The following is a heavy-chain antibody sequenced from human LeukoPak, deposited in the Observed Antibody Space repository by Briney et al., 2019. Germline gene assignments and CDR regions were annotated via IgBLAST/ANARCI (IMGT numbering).Heavy chain of an antibody. J-gene: IGHJ6*03. V-gene: IGHV3-30*02. Sequence: GGSLRLSCAASEFTFSNYGMHWVRQAPGKGLEWVAFIRNDGRNKYFPDSVKGRFTISRDNSKNTLYLQMNSLRAEDTAVYYCAKDVGLDIVVVSAGRPSTEVYYMDVWGKGTTVTVS. D-gene: IGHD2-2*01. CDR1: EFTFSNYG. CDR2: IRNDGRNK. CDR3: AKDVGLDIVVVSAGRPSTEVYYMDV.